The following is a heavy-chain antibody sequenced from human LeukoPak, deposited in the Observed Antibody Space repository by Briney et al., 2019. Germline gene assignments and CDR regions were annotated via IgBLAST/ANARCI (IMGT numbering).Heavy chain of an antibody. CDR3: ATYYYDSPWFDP. CDR1: GFTFSNYW. D-gene: IGHD3-22*01. CDR2: IKQDGSEK. J-gene: IGHJ5*02. V-gene: IGHV3-7*01. Sequence: GGSLRLSCAASGFTFSNYWMSWVRQAPGKGLEWVANIKQDGSEKYYVDSVKGRFTISRDNAKNSLYLQMNSLRAEDTAVYYCATYYYDSPWFDPWGQGTLVTVSS.